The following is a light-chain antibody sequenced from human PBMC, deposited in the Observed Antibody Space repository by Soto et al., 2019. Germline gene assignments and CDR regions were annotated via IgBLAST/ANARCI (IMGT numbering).Light chain of an antibody. V-gene: IGLV2-14*01. CDR1: SSDVGGYNY. J-gene: IGLJ2*01. CDR3: SSYTSSSTAVV. Sequence: QSALTQPASVSGSPGQSITISCTGTSSDVGGYNYVSWYQQHPGKAPKLMIYDVSNRPSGVSNRFSGSKSGNTASLTISWRQAEDEADYYCSSYTSSSTAVVFGGGTKLTVL. CDR2: DVS.